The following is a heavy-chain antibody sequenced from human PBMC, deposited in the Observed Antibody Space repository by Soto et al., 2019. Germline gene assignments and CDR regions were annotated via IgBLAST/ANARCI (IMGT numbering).Heavy chain of an antibody. CDR3: ARGTGEFGELLSPYYYYGMDV. Sequence: GSSVKVSCKASGYTFTGYYMHWVRQAPGQGLEWMGWINPNSGGTNYAQKFQGRVTMNRATSISTAYMELSRLRSDDTAVYYCARGTGEFGELLSPYYYYGMDVWGQGTTGTVSS. CDR2: INPNSGGT. CDR1: GYTFTGYY. V-gene: IGHV1-2*02. J-gene: IGHJ6*02. D-gene: IGHD3-10*01.